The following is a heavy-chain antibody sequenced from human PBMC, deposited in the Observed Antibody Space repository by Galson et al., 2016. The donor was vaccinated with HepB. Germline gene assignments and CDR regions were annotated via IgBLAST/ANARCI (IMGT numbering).Heavy chain of an antibody. D-gene: IGHD2-2*01. CDR2: VIPIFGTA. V-gene: IGHV1-69*06. J-gene: IGHJ6*03. Sequence: SVKVSCKASGGSFSSYAINWLRQAPGQGLEWMGGVIPIFGTANYARNFQGRVTITADKFTSTAYMELTNLRSDDTAVYYCAGKRKIVIVPVALPEYYHHMDVWGTGTTVTVSS. CDR1: GGSFSSYA. CDR3: AGKRKIVIVPVALPEYYHHMDV.